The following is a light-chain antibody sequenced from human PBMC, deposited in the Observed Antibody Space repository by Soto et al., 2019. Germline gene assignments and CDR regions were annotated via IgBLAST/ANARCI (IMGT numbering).Light chain of an antibody. J-gene: IGLJ2*01. CDR3: CSYAGSSYVI. CDR2: DVT. Sequence: QSVLTQPRSVSGSPGQSVTISCTGTSSDVGGYNYVSWYQHHPGKAPRLMIYDVTKRPSGVPDRFSGSKSGNTASLTITGLQAEDEADYFCCSYAGSSYVIFGGGTQLTVL. V-gene: IGLV2-11*01. CDR1: SSDVGGYNY.